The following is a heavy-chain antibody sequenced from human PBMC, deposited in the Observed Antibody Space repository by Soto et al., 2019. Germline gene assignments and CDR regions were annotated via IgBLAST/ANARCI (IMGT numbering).Heavy chain of an antibody. Sequence: QEQLVESGGGLVKPGGSLRLSCAASGFTLSDYYMNWIRQAPGKGLEWASYISRSGSYIYYADSVKGRFTISRDNAKNSLYLQMNSLRAEDTAVYYCASGVEGYTYYYGMDVWGQGTTVTVSS. CDR2: ISRSGSYI. J-gene: IGHJ6*02. CDR1: GFTLSDYY. V-gene: IGHV3-11*01. CDR3: ASGVEGYTYYYGMDV. D-gene: IGHD5-12*01.